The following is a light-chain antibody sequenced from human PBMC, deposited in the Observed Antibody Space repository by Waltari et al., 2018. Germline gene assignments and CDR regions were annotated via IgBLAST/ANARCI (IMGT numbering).Light chain of an antibody. V-gene: IGLV1-40*01. Sequence: QSVLTQPPSVSGAPGQRVTIPCTGSGSHIGAGYDVHWYQQLPRAAPKLLIYGSTSRPLGVPDRFFGSTSGTSAFLAITGLQAEDEADYYCQSYDTTLSVVFGGGTKLTVL. J-gene: IGLJ3*02. CDR2: GST. CDR3: QSYDTTLSVV. CDR1: GSHIGAGYD.